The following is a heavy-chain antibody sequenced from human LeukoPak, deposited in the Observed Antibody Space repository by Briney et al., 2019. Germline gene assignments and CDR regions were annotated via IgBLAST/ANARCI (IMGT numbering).Heavy chain of an antibody. Sequence: GGSLRLSCEASGYTFSIYAVNWVRQAPGRGLEWVSLIGTNPDATHYADSVKGRFIISRDNSRNTLFLQMNSLRVEDTAVYFCAVDLDSTNRWDWLDPWGQGTVVTVAS. CDR1: GYTFSIYA. D-gene: IGHD2/OR15-2a*01. CDR2: IGTNPDAT. CDR3: AVDLDSTNRWDWLDP. V-gene: IGHV3-23*01. J-gene: IGHJ5*02.